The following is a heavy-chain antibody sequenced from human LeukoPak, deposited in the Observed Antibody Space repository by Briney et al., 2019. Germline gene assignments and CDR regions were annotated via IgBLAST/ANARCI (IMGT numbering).Heavy chain of an antibody. Sequence: ASVKVSCKASGYTFTSYGISWVRQATGQGLEWMGWMNPNSGNTGYAQKFQGRVTMTRNTSISTAYMELSSLRSEDTAVYYCARVGSTSGPRITMIVVVSITAHRDYYFDYWGQGTLVTVSS. D-gene: IGHD3-22*01. CDR1: GYTFTSYG. V-gene: IGHV1-8*02. CDR2: MNPNSGNT. J-gene: IGHJ4*02. CDR3: ARVGSTSGPRITMIVVVSITAHRDYYFDY.